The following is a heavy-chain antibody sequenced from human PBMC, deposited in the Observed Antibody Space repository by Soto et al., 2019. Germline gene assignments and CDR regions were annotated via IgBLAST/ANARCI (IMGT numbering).Heavy chain of an antibody. CDR1: GFTFSSYA. CDR3: AKGYCSSTSCYAALKYFDY. V-gene: IGHV3-23*01. D-gene: IGHD2-2*01. CDR2: ISGSGGST. J-gene: IGHJ4*02. Sequence: EVQLLESGGGLVQPGGSLRLSCAASGFTFSSYAMSWVRQAPGKGLEWVSAISGSGGSTYYADSVKGRFTISRDNSKNTLYLQMNSLRADDTAVYYCAKGYCSSTSCYAALKYFDYWGQGTLVTVSS.